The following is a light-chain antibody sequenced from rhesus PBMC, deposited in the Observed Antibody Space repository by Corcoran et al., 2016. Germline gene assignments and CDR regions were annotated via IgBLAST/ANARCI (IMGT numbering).Light chain of an antibody. J-gene: IGKJ1*01. CDR3: QQYRSAPWT. Sequence: DIQMTQSPSSLSASIGGRVTITCRASQGISSWLAWYQQKPGEALKLLIYKASSLQSGIPSRFSGSGSATDFTLTSSSLQPEDCASYYCQQYRSAPWTFGQGTKVEIK. V-gene: IGKV1-21*01. CDR1: QGISSW. CDR2: KAS.